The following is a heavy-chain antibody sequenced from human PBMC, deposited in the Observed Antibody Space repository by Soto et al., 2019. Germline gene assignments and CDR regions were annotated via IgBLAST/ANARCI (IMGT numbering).Heavy chain of an antibody. D-gene: IGHD2-15*01. V-gene: IGHV4-4*02. CDR3: ARLAVVVVAASHPLWFDP. J-gene: IGHJ5*02. CDR2: IYHSGST. CDR1: GGSISSSNW. Sequence: QVQLQESGPGLVKPSGTLSLTCAVSGGSISSSNWWSWVRQPPGKGLEWIGEIYHSGSTNYNPSLKSRVTVSVDKSKNQFSLKLSSVTAADTAVYSCARLAVVVVAASHPLWFDPWGQGTLVTVSS.